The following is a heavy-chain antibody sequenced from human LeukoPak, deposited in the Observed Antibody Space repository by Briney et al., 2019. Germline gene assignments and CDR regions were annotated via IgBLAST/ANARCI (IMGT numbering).Heavy chain of an antibody. V-gene: IGHV3-30*04. CDR1: GFTFSHYA. Sequence: GGSLRLSCAASGFTFSHYAMYWVRQAPGKGLEWVALISYDGSVQYYADSVKGRFTISRDSPKNTLRLQMNSLRPEDTAVYYCARERTGFYAEYWGQGTLVTVSS. CDR3: ARERTGFYAEY. J-gene: IGHJ4*02. CDR2: ISYDGSVQ. D-gene: IGHD3/OR15-3a*01.